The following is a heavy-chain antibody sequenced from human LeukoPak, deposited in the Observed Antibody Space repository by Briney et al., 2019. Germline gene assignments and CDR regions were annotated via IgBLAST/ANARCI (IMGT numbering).Heavy chain of an antibody. Sequence: PSETLSLTCTVSGGSISSSNWWSWVRQPPGKGLEWIGEIYHSGSTNYNPSLKSRVTISVDTSKNQFSLKLNSVTAADTAVYFCARKVGAPNWYFDLWGRGTLVTVSS. CDR1: GGSISSSNW. J-gene: IGHJ2*01. D-gene: IGHD1-26*01. CDR2: IYHSGST. CDR3: ARKVGAPNWYFDL. V-gene: IGHV4-4*02.